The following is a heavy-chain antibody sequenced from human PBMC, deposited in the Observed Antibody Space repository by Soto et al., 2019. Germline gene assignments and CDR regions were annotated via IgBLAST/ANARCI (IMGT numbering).Heavy chain of an antibody. CDR2: IYWDGER. D-gene: IGHD2-21*02. CDR1: GFSLRTSGVG. CDR3: VRRVTAFDY. V-gene: IGHV2-5*02. J-gene: IGHJ4*02. Sequence: QITLKESGPTLVKPTQTLTLTCTFSGFSLRTSGVGVGWIRQPPGKAPDWLALIYWDGERRYSPSLNNRLIITEDTSKNQVVLTMTNMDPVDTATYYCVRRVTAFDYGGQGTLVTVSS.